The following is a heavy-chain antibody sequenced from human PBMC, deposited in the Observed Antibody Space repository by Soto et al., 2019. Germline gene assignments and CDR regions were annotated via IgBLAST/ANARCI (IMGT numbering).Heavy chain of an antibody. V-gene: IGHV4-31*03. CDR1: GGSINSGGYC. J-gene: IGHJ4*02. CDR2: ISYGGST. CDR3: XXXXILX. D-gene: IGHD2-15*01. Sequence: QVQLQESGPGLVKPSQTLSLTCTVSGGSINSGGYCWSWIRQHPGKGLDWIGCISYGGSTSYNPSLKSRVTISXDXSXXXXXXXXXXXXXXXXXXXXXXXXILXWGQGALITVSS.